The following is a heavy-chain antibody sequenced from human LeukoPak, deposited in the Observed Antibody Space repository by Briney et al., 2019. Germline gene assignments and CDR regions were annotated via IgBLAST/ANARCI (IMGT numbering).Heavy chain of an antibody. CDR2: ISAYNGNT. Sequence: ASVKVSCKASGYTFTSYGISWVRQAPGHGLEWMGWISAYNGNTNYAQKPQGRVTMTTATSTSTAYMELGSLRSDDTAVYYCARDGTIRAMDVWGKGTTVTISS. V-gene: IGHV1-18*01. D-gene: IGHD3-9*01. CDR3: ARDGTIRAMDV. J-gene: IGHJ6*04. CDR1: GYTFTSYG.